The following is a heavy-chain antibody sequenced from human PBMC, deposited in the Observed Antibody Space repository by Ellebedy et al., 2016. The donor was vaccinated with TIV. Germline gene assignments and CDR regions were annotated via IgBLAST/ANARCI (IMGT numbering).Heavy chain of an antibody. D-gene: IGHD3-3*01. J-gene: IGHJ5*02. Sequence: SETLSLXXAVYGGSFSGYYWSWIRQPPGKGLEWIGEINHSGSTNYNPSLKSRVTISVDTSKNQFSLKLSSVTAADTAVYYCAREGAKRFLEWFPGPDWFNPWGQGTLVTVSS. CDR3: AREGAKRFLEWFPGPDWFNP. CDR1: GGSFSGYY. V-gene: IGHV4-34*01. CDR2: INHSGST.